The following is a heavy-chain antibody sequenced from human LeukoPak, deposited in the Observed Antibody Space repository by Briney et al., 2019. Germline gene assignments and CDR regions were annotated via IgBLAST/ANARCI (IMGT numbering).Heavy chain of an antibody. Sequence: SETLSLICTVAAGSISTDYWSWIRHPPAKGLEWIGHIYSSGRTDYSPPVKTGVTIPVDTPRNAFSLRLRSVTAADTAVYYCERHGAHVLYSLFDYWGQGTLVTVSS. CDR3: ERHGAHVLYSLFDY. V-gene: IGHV4-4*09. CDR1: AGSISTDY. D-gene: IGHD2-2*02. CDR2: IYSSGRT. J-gene: IGHJ4*02.